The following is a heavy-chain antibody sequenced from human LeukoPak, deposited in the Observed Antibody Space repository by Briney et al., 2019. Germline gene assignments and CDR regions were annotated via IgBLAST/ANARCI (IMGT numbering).Heavy chain of an antibody. CDR2: VSGSGDST. Sequence: RGSLRLSCAASGFTFSDYAMNWVRQAPGKGLEWVSAVSGSGDSTYYADSVKGRSTISRDNSKNTLYLRMSSLRADDTAVYYCAKDSYGDFSLGPEDWGQGTLVTVSS. CDR1: GFTFSDYA. D-gene: IGHD4-17*01. V-gene: IGHV3-23*01. J-gene: IGHJ4*02. CDR3: AKDSYGDFSLGPED.